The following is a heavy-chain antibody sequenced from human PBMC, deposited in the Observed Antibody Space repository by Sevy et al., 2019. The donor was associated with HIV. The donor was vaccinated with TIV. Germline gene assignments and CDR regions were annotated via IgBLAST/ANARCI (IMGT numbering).Heavy chain of an antibody. J-gene: IGHJ4*02. Sequence: GGSLRLSCTASGFTFGDYAMSWFRQAPGKGLEWVAFIRRNSYEPYGGTTEYAASVKGRFTISRDDSKSIAQLQMNSMKTEDTAFYYCTRALATVVTPEYYFDYWGQGTLVTVSS. V-gene: IGHV3-49*03. CDR3: TRALATVVTPEYYFDY. CDR2: IRRNSYEPYGGTT. D-gene: IGHD4-17*01. CDR1: GFTFGDYA.